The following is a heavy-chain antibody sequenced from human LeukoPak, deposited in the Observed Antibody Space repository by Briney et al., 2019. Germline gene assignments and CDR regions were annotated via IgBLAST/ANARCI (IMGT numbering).Heavy chain of an antibody. CDR1: GFTFSSYS. D-gene: IGHD6-19*01. CDR3: ARKAVAGTFDY. V-gene: IGHV3-21*01. Sequence: GGSLRLSCAASGFTFSSYSMNWVRQAPGKGLEWVSSISSSSSYIYYADSVKGRFTISRDNAKNSLYLQMNSLRVEDTAVYYCARKAVAGTFDYWGQGTLVTVSS. J-gene: IGHJ4*02. CDR2: ISSSSSYI.